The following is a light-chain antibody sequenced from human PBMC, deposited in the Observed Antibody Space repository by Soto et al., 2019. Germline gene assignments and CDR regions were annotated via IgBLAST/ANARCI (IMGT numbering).Light chain of an antibody. Sequence: QSARTQPASVSGSPGQSITISCTGTSSDFGGYNYVSWYQQHPGKAPKLMIYDVSNRPSGVSNRFSGSKSGNTASLTISGLQAEDEADYYCRSYTSSSTLYVFGTGPKVTVL. CDR3: RSYTSSSTLYV. V-gene: IGLV2-14*01. J-gene: IGLJ1*01. CDR2: DVS. CDR1: SSDFGGYNY.